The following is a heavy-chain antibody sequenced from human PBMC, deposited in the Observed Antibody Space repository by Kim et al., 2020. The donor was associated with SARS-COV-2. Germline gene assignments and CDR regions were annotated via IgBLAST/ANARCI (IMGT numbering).Heavy chain of an antibody. V-gene: IGHV3-23*01. D-gene: IGHD2-15*01. J-gene: IGHJ6*02. CDR3: ARGSGGSPFSPMDV. Sequence: GGSLRLSCAASGFIFSTYGMSWVRQAPGKGLEWVSVISNNGDRTYYADSVKGRFTISRDDSKNTLFLQMNSLRGEDTALYYCARGSGGSPFSPMDVWGQGTTVTVSS. CDR1: GFIFSTYG. CDR2: ISNNGDRT.